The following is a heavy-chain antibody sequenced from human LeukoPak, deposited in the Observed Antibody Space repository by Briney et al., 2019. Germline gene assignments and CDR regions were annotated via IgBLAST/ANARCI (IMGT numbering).Heavy chain of an antibody. J-gene: IGHJ6*02. V-gene: IGHV1-18*01. CDR1: GYTFTSYG. CDR3: ARVPTTTRSSGQELWFGELFGMDV. Sequence: GASVKVSCKASGYTFTSYGISWVRQAPGQGLEWMGWISAYNGNTNYAQKLQGRVTMTTDTSTSTAYMELRSLRSDDTAVYYCARVPTTTRSSGQELWFGELFGMDVWGRGTTVTVSS. D-gene: IGHD3-10*01. CDR2: ISAYNGNT.